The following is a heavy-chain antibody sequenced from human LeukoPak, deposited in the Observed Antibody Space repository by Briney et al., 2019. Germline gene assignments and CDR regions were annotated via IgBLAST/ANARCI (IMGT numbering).Heavy chain of an antibody. V-gene: IGHV3-64D*06. D-gene: IGHD6-13*01. CDR1: GFTFSSYT. J-gene: IGHJ4*02. CDR2: LSSNGGST. CDR3: VKPPYSSSWYPFDY. Sequence: GGSLRLSCSASGFTFSSYTMHWVRQAPGKGLEYVSALSSNGGSTYYADSVKGRFTISRDNSKNTLYLQMRSLRTEDTAVYYCVKPPYSSSWYPFDYWGQGTLVTVSS.